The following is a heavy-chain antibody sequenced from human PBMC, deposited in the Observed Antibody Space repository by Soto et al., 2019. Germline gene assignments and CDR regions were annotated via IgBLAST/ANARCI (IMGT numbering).Heavy chain of an antibody. V-gene: IGHV1-46*01. CDR2: INPSGGST. CDR1: GYTFTNYY. D-gene: IGHD6-6*01. J-gene: IGHJ4*02. CDR3: ARDGSGSSSSLGTSD. Sequence: GASVKVSCKASGYTFTNYYMHWVRQAPGQGLEWMGIINPSGGSTSYAQKFQGRVTMTRDTSTSTVYMDLSSLRSEDTAVYYCARDGSGSSSSLGTSDWGQGTLVTVSS.